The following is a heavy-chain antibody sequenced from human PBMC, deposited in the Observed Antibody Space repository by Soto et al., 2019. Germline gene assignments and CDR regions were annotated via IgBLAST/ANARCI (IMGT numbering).Heavy chain of an antibody. D-gene: IGHD2-21*02. CDR3: ARAYCGGDCYIDY. CDR1: GGSFSGYY. V-gene: IGHV4-34*01. CDR2: INHSGST. Sequence: SETLSLTCAVYGGSFSGYYWSWIRQPPGKGLEWIGEINHSGSTNYNPSLKSRVTISVDTSKNQFSLKLSSVTAADTAVYYCARAYCGGDCYIDYWGQGTLVTVSS. J-gene: IGHJ4*02.